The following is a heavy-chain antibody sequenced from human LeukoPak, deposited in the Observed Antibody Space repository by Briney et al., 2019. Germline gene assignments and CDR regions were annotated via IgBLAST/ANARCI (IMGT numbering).Heavy chain of an antibody. J-gene: IGHJ6*03. Sequence: PGGSLRLSCAASGFTFSSYAMSWVRQAPGKGLEWVANIKQDGSEKYYVDSVKGRFTISRDNAKNSLYLQMNSLRAEDTAVYYCAREPERRITMVRGVKHYYYMDVWGKGTTVTVSS. V-gene: IGHV3-7*01. D-gene: IGHD3-10*01. CDR1: GFTFSSYA. CDR3: AREPERRITMVRGVKHYYYMDV. CDR2: IKQDGSEK.